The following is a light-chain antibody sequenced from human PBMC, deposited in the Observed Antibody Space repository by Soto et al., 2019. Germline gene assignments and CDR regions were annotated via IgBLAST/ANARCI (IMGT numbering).Light chain of an antibody. V-gene: IGLV2-8*01. CDR2: EVS. J-gene: IGLJ1*01. CDR3: SSYAGSHV. CDR1: SSDVGGYNY. Sequence: QSVLTQPPSAFGSPGQSVTFSCPGTSSDVGGYNYVSWYQQHPGKAPKLMIYEVSKRPSGVPDRFSGSKSGNTASLTVSGLQAEDEVDYYCSSYAGSHVFGNGIKVTVL.